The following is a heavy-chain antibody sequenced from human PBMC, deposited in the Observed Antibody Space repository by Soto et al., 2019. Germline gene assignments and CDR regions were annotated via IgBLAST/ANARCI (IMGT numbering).Heavy chain of an antibody. CDR1: GGSVSSGSYY. D-gene: IGHD6-13*01. J-gene: IGHJ4*02. CDR3: ARVFSSSSFDY. CDR2: IYYSGST. Sequence: QVQLQESGPGLVKPSETLSLTCTVSGGSVSSGSYYWSWIRQPPGKGLEWIGYIYYSGSTNYNPSLKSRVTISVDTSKNQFSLKLSSVTAADTAVYYCARVFSSSSFDYWGQGTLVTVSS. V-gene: IGHV4-61*01.